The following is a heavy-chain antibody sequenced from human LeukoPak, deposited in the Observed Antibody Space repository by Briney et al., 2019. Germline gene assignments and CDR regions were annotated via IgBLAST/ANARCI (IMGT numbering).Heavy chain of an antibody. CDR3: ARGGPITMVRGVINPDY. Sequence: WASVKVSCKASGYTFTSYYMHWVRQAPGQGLEWMGWINPNSGGTNYAQKFQGRVTMNRDTSISTAYMELSRLRSDDTAVYYCARGGPITMVRGVINPDYWGQGTLVTVSS. CDR1: GYTFTSYY. CDR2: INPNSGGT. D-gene: IGHD3-10*01. V-gene: IGHV1-2*02. J-gene: IGHJ4*02.